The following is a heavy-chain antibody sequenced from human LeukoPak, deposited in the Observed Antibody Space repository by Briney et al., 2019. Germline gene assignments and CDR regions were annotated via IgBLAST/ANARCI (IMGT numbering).Heavy chain of an antibody. D-gene: IGHD1-1*01. V-gene: IGHV4-34*01. CDR3: ARAYRPAPTGTGNWFDP. J-gene: IGHJ5*02. Sequence: PSETLSLTCTVSGGSISSYYWSWIRQPPGKGLEWIGEINHSGSTNYNPSLKSRVTISVDTSKNQFSLKLSSVTAADTAVYYCARAYRPAPTGTGNWFDPWGQGTLVTVSS. CDR1: GGSISSYY. CDR2: INHSGST.